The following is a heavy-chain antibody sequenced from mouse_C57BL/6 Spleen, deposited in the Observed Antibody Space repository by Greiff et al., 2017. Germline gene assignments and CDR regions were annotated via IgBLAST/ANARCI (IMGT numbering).Heavy chain of an antibody. CDR2: IYPGSGST. D-gene: IGHD1-1*01. CDR3: ARGGKNLTTVVRYYFDY. J-gene: IGHJ2*01. Sequence: QVQLQQPGAELVKPGASVKMSCKASGYTFTSYWITWVKQRPGQGLEWIGDIYPGSGSTNYNEKFKGKATLTADKSSSTAYMELRSLTSEDSAVYFCARGGKNLTTVVRYYFDYWGQGTTLTVSS. CDR1: GYTFTSYW. V-gene: IGHV1-55*01.